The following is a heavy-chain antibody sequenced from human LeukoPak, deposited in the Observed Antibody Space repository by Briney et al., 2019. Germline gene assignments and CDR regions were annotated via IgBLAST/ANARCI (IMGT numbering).Heavy chain of an antibody. V-gene: IGHV3-30*03. J-gene: IGHJ3*02. D-gene: IGHD1-26*01. CDR2: ISYDGSNK. CDR3: ARDWGSYSDAFDI. CDR1: GFTFSSYG. Sequence: PGGSLRLSCAASGFTFSSYGMHWVRQAPGKGLEWVAVISYDGSNKYYADSVKGRFTISRDNSKNTLYLQMNSLRAEDTAVYYCARDWGSYSDAFDIWGQGTMVTVSS.